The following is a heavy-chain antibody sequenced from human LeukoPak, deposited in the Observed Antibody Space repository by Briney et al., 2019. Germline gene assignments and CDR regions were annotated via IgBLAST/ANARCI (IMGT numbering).Heavy chain of an antibody. Sequence: SVKVSCKASGGTFSSYAISWVRQAPGQGLEWMGGIIPIFGTANYAQKFQGRVTITTDESTSTAYMELSSLRSEDTAVYYCARGPELERFDYWGRGTLVTVSS. CDR3: ARGPELERFDY. D-gene: IGHD1-1*01. CDR1: GGTFSSYA. V-gene: IGHV1-69*05. J-gene: IGHJ4*02. CDR2: IIPIFGTA.